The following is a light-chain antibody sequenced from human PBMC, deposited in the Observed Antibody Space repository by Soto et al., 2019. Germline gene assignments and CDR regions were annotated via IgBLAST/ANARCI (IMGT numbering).Light chain of an antibody. CDR2: GNS. Sequence: QSVLTQPPSVSGAPGQRVTISCTGSSSNIGASFGVHWYQQFPGMAPKLLIYGNSNRPSGVPDRFSGSKSGTSASLAITGLQAEDEADYYCQSYDNSLSGFYVFGTGTKLTVL. V-gene: IGLV1-40*01. J-gene: IGLJ1*01. CDR1: SSNIGASFG. CDR3: QSYDNSLSGFYV.